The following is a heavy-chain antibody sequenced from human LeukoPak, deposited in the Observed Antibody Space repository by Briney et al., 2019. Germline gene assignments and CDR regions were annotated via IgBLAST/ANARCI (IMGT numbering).Heavy chain of an antibody. V-gene: IGHV3-21*01. CDR1: GFTFSSYS. J-gene: IGHJ4*02. CDR3: ARELYSSGWYGIDY. D-gene: IGHD6-19*01. Sequence: GGSLRLSCAASGFTFSSYSMNWVRQAPGKGLEWVSSISSSSTYIHYAESLKGRITISRDNAKNSLYLQMNSLRAEDTAVYYCARELYSSGWYGIDYWGQGTLVTVSS. CDR2: ISSSSTYI.